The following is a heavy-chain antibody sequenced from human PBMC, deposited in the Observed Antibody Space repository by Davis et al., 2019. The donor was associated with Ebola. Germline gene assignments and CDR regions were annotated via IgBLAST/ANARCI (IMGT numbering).Heavy chain of an antibody. V-gene: IGHV3-30*02. CDR1: GFTFSEFG. CDR2: VRYDGRKV. J-gene: IGHJ2*01. D-gene: IGHD6-19*01. Sequence: GESLKISCAASGFTFSEFGMNWVRQAPGKGLEWVAFVRYDGRKVYYAESVKGRFTISRDNSKNTLYLQMNSLRTEDTAVYYCAKGSGCDLWGRGTLVTVSS. CDR3: AKGSGCDL.